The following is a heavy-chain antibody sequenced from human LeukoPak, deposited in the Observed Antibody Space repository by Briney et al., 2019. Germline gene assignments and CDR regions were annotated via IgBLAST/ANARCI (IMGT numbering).Heavy chain of an antibody. J-gene: IGHJ4*02. CDR3: AREGGSGSYSTSYFDY. V-gene: IGHV3-21*01. D-gene: IGHD1-26*01. CDR2: ISSSSSYI. CDR1: GFTFSRHG. Sequence: GGSLRLSCVASGFTFSRHGTNWVRQAPGKGLEWVSSISSSSSYIYYADSVKGRFTISRGNAKNSLYLQMNSLRAEDTAVYYCAREGGSGSYSTSYFDYWGQGTLVTVSS.